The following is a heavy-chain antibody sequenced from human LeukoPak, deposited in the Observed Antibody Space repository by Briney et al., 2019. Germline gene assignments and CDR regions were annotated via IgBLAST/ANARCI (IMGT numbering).Heavy chain of an antibody. Sequence: PGGSLRLSCTVSGFTLSDSDIHWVRQAPGKGLEWVAKIRSDGGTGSTKYFADSVKGRFTISADNYRNIVYLQMNSLRAEDTAVYYCAKDYCSSTSCYTDYWGQGTLVTVSS. CDR3: AKDYCSSTSCYTDY. CDR2: IRSDGGTGSTK. V-gene: IGHV3-30*02. CDR1: GFTLSDSD. D-gene: IGHD2-2*02. J-gene: IGHJ4*02.